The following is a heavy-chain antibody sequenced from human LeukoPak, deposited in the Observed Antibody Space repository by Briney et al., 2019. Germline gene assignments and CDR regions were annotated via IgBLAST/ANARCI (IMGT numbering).Heavy chain of an antibody. CDR3: ARAGDYGDYVVDY. CDR2: ISSSSSYI. Sequence: GGSLRLSCAASGFTFSSYSMNWVRQAPGKGLEWVSSISSSSSYIYYADSVKGRFAISRDNAKNSLYLQMNSLRAEDTAVYYCARAGDYGDYVVDYWGQGTLVTVSS. V-gene: IGHV3-21*01. CDR1: GFTFSSYS. D-gene: IGHD4-17*01. J-gene: IGHJ4*02.